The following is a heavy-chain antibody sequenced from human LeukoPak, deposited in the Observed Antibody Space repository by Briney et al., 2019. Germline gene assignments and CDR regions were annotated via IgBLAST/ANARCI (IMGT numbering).Heavy chain of an antibody. CDR2: IFYAGST. CDR1: GGSISSSSYY. CDR3: ARAYSSGWYRGFEYFQH. V-gene: IGHV4-39*01. J-gene: IGHJ1*01. D-gene: IGHD6-19*01. Sequence: SETLSLTCTVSGGSISSSSYYWGWIRQPPGKGLEWIGNIFYAGSTYYNPSLKSRVTISVDTSKNQFSLNLRSVTAADTAVYYCARAYSSGWYRGFEYFQHWGQGTLVTVSS.